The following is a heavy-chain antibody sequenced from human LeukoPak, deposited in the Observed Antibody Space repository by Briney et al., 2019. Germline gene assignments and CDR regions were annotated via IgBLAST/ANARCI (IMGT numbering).Heavy chain of an antibody. V-gene: IGHV3-7*01. CDR1: GFTFSSYW. Sequence: GGSLRLSCAASGFTFSSYWMSWVRQAPGKGLEWVANIKQDGSEKYYVDSVKGRFTISRDNAKNSLYLQMNSLRAGDTAVYYCARLVYGYSYGYRNWFDPWGQGTLVTVSS. CDR3: ARLVYGYSYGYRNWFDP. CDR2: IKQDGSEK. D-gene: IGHD5-18*01. J-gene: IGHJ5*02.